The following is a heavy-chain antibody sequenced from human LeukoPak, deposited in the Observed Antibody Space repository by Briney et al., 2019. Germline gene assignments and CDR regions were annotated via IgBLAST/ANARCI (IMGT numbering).Heavy chain of an antibody. D-gene: IGHD5/OR15-5a*01. J-gene: IGHJ5*02. Sequence: ASVKVSCKASGYTFTSHGTSWVRQAPGQGLEWMGWTSTYNGQTYYTQKFQGRVIMTTDTSRSTVYLEVRSLRSDDTAVYYCARTGVSGTLLFFHYLDPWGQGTLVTVSS. CDR3: ARTGVSGTLLFFHYLDP. CDR2: TSTYNGQT. CDR1: GYTFTSHG. V-gene: IGHV1-18*01.